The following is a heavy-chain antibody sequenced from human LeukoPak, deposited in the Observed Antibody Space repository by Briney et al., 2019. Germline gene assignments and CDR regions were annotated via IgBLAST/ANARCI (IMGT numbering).Heavy chain of an antibody. Sequence: GGCLRLPCVASGFTFSDAWMSWVRQAPGKGLEWVGRIKSKIDGGTIDYAAPVKGRFTISRDDSRNTLYLQMNSLKTEDTAVYYCTTRRQDGWWGQGTLVTVSS. D-gene: IGHD2-15*01. V-gene: IGHV3-15*01. CDR3: TTRRQDGW. CDR2: IKSKIDGGTI. CDR1: GFTFSDAW. J-gene: IGHJ4*02.